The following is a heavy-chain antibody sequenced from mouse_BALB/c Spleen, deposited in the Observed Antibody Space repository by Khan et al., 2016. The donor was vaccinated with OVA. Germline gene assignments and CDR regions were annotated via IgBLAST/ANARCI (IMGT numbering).Heavy chain of an antibody. CDR3: ARNSDRYDFSY. CDR1: GFSLTTYG. J-gene: IGHJ3*01. D-gene: IGHD2-14*01. V-gene: IGHV2-4-1*01. CDR2: IWSGGNA. Sequence: VQLKESGPGLVQPSQSLSITCTVSGFSLTTYGIHWVRQSPGKGLEWLGVIWSGGNADYNAAFISRLSISKDNSKSQVFFKMNSLQADDSAMYYCARNSDRYDFSYWGQGTLVTVSA.